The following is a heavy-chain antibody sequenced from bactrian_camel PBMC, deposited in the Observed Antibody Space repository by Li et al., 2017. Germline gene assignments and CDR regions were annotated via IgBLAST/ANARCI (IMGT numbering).Heavy chain of an antibody. CDR3: ARVRLSWTQTYNY. D-gene: IGHD1*01. J-gene: IGHJ4*01. V-gene: IGHV3S6*01. Sequence: HVQLVESGGGEVQPGGSLRLSCAASGFTFSSYYMNWVRQAPGKGLEWLSGIDSSGSNTYYANSVKGRFTVSRDNAKNTLYLQLNSLETEDTGLYYCARVRLSWTQTYNYWGQGAQVTVS. CDR1: GFTFSSYY. CDR2: IDSSGSNT.